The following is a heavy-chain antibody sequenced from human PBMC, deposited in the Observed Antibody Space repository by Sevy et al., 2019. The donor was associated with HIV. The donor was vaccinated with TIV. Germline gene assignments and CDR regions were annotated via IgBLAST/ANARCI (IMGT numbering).Heavy chain of an antibody. D-gene: IGHD6-13*01. Sequence: GGSLRLSCAASGFTFSSYAMNWVRQAPGKGLEWVSGLSGSGGSTNYATSVKGRFTISRDNSKNTLYLQMSSLRAEDTAVYYCAKDRVWELGDAFDIWGQGTMVTVSS. V-gene: IGHV3-23*01. CDR3: AKDRVWELGDAFDI. J-gene: IGHJ3*02. CDR2: LSGSGGST. CDR1: GFTFSSYA.